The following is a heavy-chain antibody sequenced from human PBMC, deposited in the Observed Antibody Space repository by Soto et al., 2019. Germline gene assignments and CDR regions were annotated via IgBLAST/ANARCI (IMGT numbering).Heavy chain of an antibody. D-gene: IGHD5-18*01. Sequence: SETLSLTCTVSGGSITSSNYYWSWIRQSPGEGLEWIGHIYSSGTAYYNPSLMSRVSMSIDTSKDQFSLNLNSVTVADTAVYFCARELRGYSYGPGEVYWGRGTLVTVSS. CDR2: IYSSGTA. V-gene: IGHV4-30-4*01. CDR3: ARELRGYSYGPGEVY. CDR1: GGSITSSNYY. J-gene: IGHJ4*02.